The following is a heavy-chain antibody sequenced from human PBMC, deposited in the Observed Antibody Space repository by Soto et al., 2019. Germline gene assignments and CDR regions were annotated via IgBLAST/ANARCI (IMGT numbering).Heavy chain of an antibody. D-gene: IGHD6-19*01. CDR1: GFTFSSYA. Sequence: EVQLLESGGGLVQPGGSLRLSCAASGFTFSSYAMSWVRQAPGKGLEWVSAISGSGGSTYYADSVKGRFTISRDNSKNTLYLQMNSLRAEDTAVYYCAKSTARGIAVAGTVVYWGQGTLVTVSS. V-gene: IGHV3-23*01. CDR3: AKSTARGIAVAGTVVY. J-gene: IGHJ4*02. CDR2: ISGSGGST.